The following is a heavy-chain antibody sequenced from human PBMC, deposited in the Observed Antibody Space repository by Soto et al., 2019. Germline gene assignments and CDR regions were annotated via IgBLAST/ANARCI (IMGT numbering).Heavy chain of an antibody. D-gene: IGHD1-26*01. V-gene: IGHV4-39*01. Sequence: ETLSLTCTVSGGSISNSSYYWGWIRQPPGKGLEWIGSIYYSGSTYYNPSLKSRVTISVDTSKNQFSLKLSSVTAADTAVYYCARHGFGPGSGAFDIWGQETMVTVSS. CDR1: GGSISNSSYY. CDR2: IYYSGST. CDR3: ARHGFGPGSGAFDI. J-gene: IGHJ3*02.